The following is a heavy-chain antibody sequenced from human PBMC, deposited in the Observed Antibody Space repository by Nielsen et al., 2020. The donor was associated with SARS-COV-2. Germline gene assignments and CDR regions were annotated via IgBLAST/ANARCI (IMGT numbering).Heavy chain of an antibody. J-gene: IGHJ6*02. Sequence: WVRQPPGKGLEWIGEINHSGSTNYHLSLKSRVTISVDTSKNQFSLKLSSVTAADTAVYYCAGSLDCSSTRCYVRWGYYYYGMDVWGQGTTVTVSS. CDR3: AGSLDCSSTRCYVRWGYYYYGMDV. CDR2: INHSGST. V-gene: IGHV4-34*01. D-gene: IGHD2-2*01.